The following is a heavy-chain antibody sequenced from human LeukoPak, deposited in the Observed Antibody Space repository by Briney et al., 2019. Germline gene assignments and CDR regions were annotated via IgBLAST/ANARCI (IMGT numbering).Heavy chain of an antibody. CDR2: IWYDGSNK. D-gene: IGHD6-19*01. J-gene: IGHJ4*02. V-gene: IGHV3-33*01. CDR1: GFTFSSYA. CDR3: ARRYSSGWYYFDY. Sequence: PGGSLRLSCAASGFTFSSYAMHWVRQAPGKGLEWVAVIWYDGSNKYYADSVKGRFTISRDNSKNTLYLQMNSLRAEDTAAYYCARRYSSGWYYFDYWGQGTLVTVSS.